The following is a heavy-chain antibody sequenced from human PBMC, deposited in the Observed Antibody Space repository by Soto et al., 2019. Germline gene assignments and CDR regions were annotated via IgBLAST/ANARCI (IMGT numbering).Heavy chain of an antibody. CDR3: ERSTRTDDFWSGHSNWLDP. CDR1: GGSVSSGSYY. CDR2: IYYSGST. D-gene: IGHD3-3*01. V-gene: IGHV4-61*01. J-gene: IGHJ5*02. Sequence: SETLSLTCTVSGGSVSSGSYYWSWIRQPPGKGLEWIGYIYYSGSTNYNPSLKSRVTISVDTSKNQFSLKLSSVTAADTAVHYCERSTRTDDFWSGHSNWLDPWGQGTLVTVSS.